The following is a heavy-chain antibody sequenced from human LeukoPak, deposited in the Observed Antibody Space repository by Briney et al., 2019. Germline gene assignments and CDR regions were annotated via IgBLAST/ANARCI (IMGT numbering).Heavy chain of an antibody. CDR2: IYYSGST. CDR3: ARRVTTVQLKRQRIYYYYYMDV. V-gene: IGHV4-59*11. J-gene: IGHJ6*03. D-gene: IGHD1-1*01. Sequence: PSETLSLTCTVSGGSIGSHYWSWIRQPPGKGLEWIGYIYYSGSTNYNPSLKSRVTISVDTSKNQFSLKLSSVTAADTAVYYCARRVTTVQLKRQRIYYYYYMDVWGKGTTVTVSS. CDR1: GGSIGSHY.